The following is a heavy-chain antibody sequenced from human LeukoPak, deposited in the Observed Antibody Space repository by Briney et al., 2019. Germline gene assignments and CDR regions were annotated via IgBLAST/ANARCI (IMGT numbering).Heavy chain of an antibody. V-gene: IGHV1-46*01. CDR2: INPSGGST. Sequence: ASVKVSCKASGYTFTSYYMHWVRRAPGQGLEWMGIINPSGGSTSYAQKLQGRVTMTRDMSTSTVYMELSSLRSEDTAVYYCAREVGAQGEGWFDPWGQGTLVTVSS. J-gene: IGHJ5*02. CDR1: GYTFTSYY. D-gene: IGHD1-26*01. CDR3: AREVGAQGEGWFDP.